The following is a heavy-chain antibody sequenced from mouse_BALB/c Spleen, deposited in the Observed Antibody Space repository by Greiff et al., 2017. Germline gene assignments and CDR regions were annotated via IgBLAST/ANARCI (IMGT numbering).Heavy chain of an antibody. CDR1: GYTFTSYW. J-gene: IGHJ2*01. Sequence: VQLQESGAELAKPGASVKMSCKASGYTFTSYWMHWVKQRPGQGLEWIGYINPSTGYTEYNQKFKDKATLTADKSSSTAYMQLSSLTSEDSAVYYCARYYYDYDEEDFDYWGQGTTLTVSS. D-gene: IGHD2-4*01. CDR2: INPSTGYT. V-gene: IGHV1-7*01. CDR3: ARYYYDYDEEDFDY.